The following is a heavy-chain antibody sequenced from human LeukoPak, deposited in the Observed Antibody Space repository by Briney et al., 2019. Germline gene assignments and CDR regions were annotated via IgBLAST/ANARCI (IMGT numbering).Heavy chain of an antibody. CDR3: ARTNSGGFDP. CDR1: GFTFSRYW. D-gene: IGHD2-21*01. V-gene: IGHV3-74*01. J-gene: IGHJ5*02. Sequence: GGSLRLSCAAAGFTFSRYWMHWVRQAPGKGLVWVSLINSDGSSTNYADSVKGRFTISRDNAKNTVYLQMNSLRAEDTAVYYCARTNSGGFDPWGQGTLVTVSS. CDR2: INSDGSST.